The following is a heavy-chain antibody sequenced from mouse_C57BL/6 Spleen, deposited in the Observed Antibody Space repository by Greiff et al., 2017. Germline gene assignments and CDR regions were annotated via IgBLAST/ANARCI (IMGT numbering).Heavy chain of an antibody. V-gene: IGHV1-15*01. Sequence: VQLVESGAELVRPGASVTLSCKASGYTFTDYEMHWVKQTPVHGLEWIGAIDPETGGTAYNQKFKGKAILTADKSSSTAYMELRSLTSEDSAVYYCTRWENGFDYWGQGTTLTVSS. CDR2: IDPETGGT. CDR1: GYTFTDYE. CDR3: TRWENGFDY. D-gene: IGHD4-1*01. J-gene: IGHJ2*01.